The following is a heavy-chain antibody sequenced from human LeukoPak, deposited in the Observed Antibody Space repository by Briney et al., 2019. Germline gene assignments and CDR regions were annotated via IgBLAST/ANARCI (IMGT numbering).Heavy chain of an antibody. CDR1: GGSIRSYS. CDR3: ARGRHPHSGSSPVVD. V-gene: IGHV4-4*07. CDR2: IYVSGST. Sequence: PSETLSLTCSVSGGSIRSYSWSWIRQPAGKGLEWIGRIYVSGSTNYNPSLKSRVTMSEDTSKNEFYLKLSSVTAADTAVYYCARGRHPHSGSSPVVDWGPGTLVTVSS. D-gene: IGHD1-26*01. J-gene: IGHJ4*02.